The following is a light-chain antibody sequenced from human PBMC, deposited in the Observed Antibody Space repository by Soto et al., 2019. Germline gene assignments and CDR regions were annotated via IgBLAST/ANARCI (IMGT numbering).Light chain of an antibody. J-gene: IGLJ3*02. CDR2: EVS. V-gene: IGLV2-14*01. CDR3: SSYRSGSTPWV. Sequence: QSALTQPASVSGSPGQSITISCTGTSSDVGGYNYVSWYQQHPGKAPKLMIYEVSNRPSGVSDRFSGSKSGNTASLTISGLQAEDEENYYCSSYRSGSTPWVFGGGTKLTVL. CDR1: SSDVGGYNY.